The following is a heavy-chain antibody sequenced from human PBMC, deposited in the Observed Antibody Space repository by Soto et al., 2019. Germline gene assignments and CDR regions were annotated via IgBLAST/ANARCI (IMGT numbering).Heavy chain of an antibody. J-gene: IGHJ4*02. V-gene: IGHV3-30*18. CDR3: AKGDGYRDKGFDY. CDR1: GFTFSSYG. D-gene: IGHD2-21*01. CDR2: ISYDGSNK. Sequence: GGSLRLSCAASGFTFSSYGMHWVRQAPGKGLEWVAVISYDGSNKYYADSVKGRFTISRDNSKNTLYLQMNSLRAEDTAVYYCAKGDGYRDKGFDYWGQGTLVTVSS.